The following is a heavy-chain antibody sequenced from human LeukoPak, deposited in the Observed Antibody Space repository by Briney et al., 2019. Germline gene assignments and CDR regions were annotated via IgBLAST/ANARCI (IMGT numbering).Heavy chain of an antibody. J-gene: IGHJ4*02. CDR3: ARLIGTANFDY. V-gene: IGHV3-7*01. CDR2: IKQDGSDK. D-gene: IGHD1-7*01. Sequence: GGSLRLSCAGSGLSFGSYWMSWVRQAPGKGLEWVANIKQDGSDKYYVDSVKGRFTISRDNAKNSPYLQMNSLRAEDTAMYYCARLIGTANFDYWGQGTLVTASS. CDR1: GLSFGSYW.